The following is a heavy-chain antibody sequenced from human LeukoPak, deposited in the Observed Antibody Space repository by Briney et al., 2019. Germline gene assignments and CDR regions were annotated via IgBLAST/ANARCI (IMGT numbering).Heavy chain of an antibody. CDR3: ATDFPCSSTPCYWGH. D-gene: IGHD2-2*01. CDR2: IRYDGNNK. Sequence: GGSLRLSCAASGLTFKNYGMHWVRQAPGKGLQWLAFIRYDGNNKYHADSVKGRFTISRDNSENTLYLQMNSLGVEDTAVYYCATDFPCSSTPCYWGHWGQGTLVTVSS. V-gene: IGHV3-30*02. J-gene: IGHJ4*02. CDR1: GLTFKNYG.